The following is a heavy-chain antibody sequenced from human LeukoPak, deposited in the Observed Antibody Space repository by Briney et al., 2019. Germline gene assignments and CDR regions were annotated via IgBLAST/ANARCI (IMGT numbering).Heavy chain of an antibody. D-gene: IGHD3-22*01. CDR2: ISTSGSTI. CDR1: GFTFSNYE. V-gene: IGHV3-48*03. J-gene: IGHJ4*02. Sequence: PGGSLRLSCAASGFTFSNYEMNWVRQAPGKGLEWVSYISTSGSTIYYADSVKGRFTISRDNAKNSLYLQMNSLRAEDTAVYYCARDGPAYHDSSGYSDYWGRGILVTVSS. CDR3: ARDGPAYHDSSGYSDY.